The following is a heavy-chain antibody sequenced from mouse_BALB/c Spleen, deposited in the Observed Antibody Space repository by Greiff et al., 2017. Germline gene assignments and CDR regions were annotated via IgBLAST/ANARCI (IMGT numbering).Heavy chain of an antibody. V-gene: IGHV5-6-2*01. J-gene: IGHJ4*01. CDR2: INSNGGST. D-gene: IGHD1-1*01. Sequence: EVQVVESGGGLVKLGGSLKLSCAASGFTFSSYYMSWVRQTPEKRLELVAAINSNGGSTYYPDTVKGRFTISRDNAKNTLYLQMSSLMSEDTALFYCARFITTVGYAMDYWGQGTSVTVSS. CDR3: ARFITTVGYAMDY. CDR1: GFTFSSYY.